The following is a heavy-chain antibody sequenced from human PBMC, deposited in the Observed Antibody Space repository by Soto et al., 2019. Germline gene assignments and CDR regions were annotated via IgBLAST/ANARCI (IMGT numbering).Heavy chain of an antibody. J-gene: IGHJ4*02. CDR3: VRPNNRKFDS. V-gene: IGHV3-7*01. CDR1: GSTFGIHW. Sequence: EVQLVESGGGLVQPGGSLRLSCEASGSTFGIHWMTWVRQAPGKALEWVAYIKEDGNEKYYVDSVKGRFTISRDNAKNSLFLQMHSLRTEDTAIYYCVRPNNRKFDSLGQGTLVNVSS. D-gene: IGHD1-20*01. CDR2: IKEDGNEK.